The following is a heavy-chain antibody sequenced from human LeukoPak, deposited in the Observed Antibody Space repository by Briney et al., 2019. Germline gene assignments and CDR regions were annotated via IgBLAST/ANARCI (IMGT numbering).Heavy chain of an antibody. CDR2: ISSNGGST. CDR3: VARPISPIRFLEWLSPSEA. D-gene: IGHD3-3*01. CDR1: GFTFSSYA. V-gene: IGHV3-64D*06. Sequence: PGGSLRLSCAASGFTFSSYAMHWVRQAPGKGLEYVSAISSNGGSTYYADSVKGRFTISRDNSKNTLYLQMSSLRAEDTAVYYCVARPISPIRFLEWLSPSEAWGQGTLVTVSS. J-gene: IGHJ4*02.